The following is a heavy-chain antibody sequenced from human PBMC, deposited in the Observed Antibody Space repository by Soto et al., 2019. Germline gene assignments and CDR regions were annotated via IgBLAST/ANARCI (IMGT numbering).Heavy chain of an antibody. V-gene: IGHV2-5*02. CDR2: IYWDDDK. Sequence: GSGPTLVNSTQTLTLTCTFSGFSLSTSGVGVGWIRQPPGKALEWLALIYWDDDKRYSPSLKSRLTITKDTSKNQVVLTMTNMDPVDTATYYRAHLYSIIWVFDCWGHVTLVTVSS. D-gene: IGHD6-13*01. CDR3: AHLYSIIWVFDC. J-gene: IGHJ4*01. CDR1: GFSLSTSGVG.